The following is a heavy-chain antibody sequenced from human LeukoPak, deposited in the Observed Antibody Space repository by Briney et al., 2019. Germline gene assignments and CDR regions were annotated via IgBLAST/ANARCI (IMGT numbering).Heavy chain of an antibody. Sequence: GGSLRLSCAASGFTFSSYWMHWVRQAPGKGLMWVSRINSDGSNTIYADSVKGRFTFSRDNAKNTLYLQMNSLRAEDTAVYYCARGENWGFGYWGQGTLVTVSS. D-gene: IGHD7-27*01. CDR2: INSDGSNT. V-gene: IGHV3-74*01. J-gene: IGHJ4*02. CDR3: ARGENWGFGY. CDR1: GFTFSSYW.